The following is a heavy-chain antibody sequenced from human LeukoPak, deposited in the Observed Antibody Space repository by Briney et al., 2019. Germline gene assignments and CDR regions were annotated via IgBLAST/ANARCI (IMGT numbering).Heavy chain of an antibody. CDR1: GFTFSSYS. CDR2: ISGSGGST. D-gene: IGHD6-19*01. V-gene: IGHV3-23*01. Sequence: GGSLRLSCAASGFTFSSYSMNWVRQAPGKGLEWVSAISGSGGSTYYADSVKGRFTISRDNSKNTLYLQMNSLRAEDTAVYYCARDKGAYSSGWPDYFDYWGQGTLVTVSS. CDR3: ARDKGAYSSGWPDYFDY. J-gene: IGHJ4*02.